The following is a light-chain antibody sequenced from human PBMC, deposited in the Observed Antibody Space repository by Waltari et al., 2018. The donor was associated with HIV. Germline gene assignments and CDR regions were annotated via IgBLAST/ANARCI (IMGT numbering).Light chain of an antibody. CDR1: SSNIGATFD. CDR2: ATS. J-gene: IGLJ1*01. CDR3: QSFGSSLNAYV. V-gene: IGLV1-40*02. Sequence: QSVLTQPPSVSGAPGPRVIISCPGSSSNIGATFDVHWYQLLPGTAPKLLLYATSNLPSGVPDRFSGSKSGTSASLAITGLQAEDEAEYYCQSFGSSLNAYVFGPGTTVVVL.